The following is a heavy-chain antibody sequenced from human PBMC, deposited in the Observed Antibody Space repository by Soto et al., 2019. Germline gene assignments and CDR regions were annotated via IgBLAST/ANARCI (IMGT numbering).Heavy chain of an antibody. V-gene: IGHV1-69*13. J-gene: IGHJ3*02. D-gene: IGHD2-2*01. CDR1: GGTFSSYA. CDR2: IIPIFGTA. Sequence: ASVKVSCKAFGGTFSSYAISWVRQAPGQGLEWMGGIIPIFGTANYAQKFQGRVTITADESTSTAYMELSSLRSEDTAVYYCASLGYCSSTSCYFRGAFDIWGQGTMVTVSS. CDR3: ASLGYCSSTSCYFRGAFDI.